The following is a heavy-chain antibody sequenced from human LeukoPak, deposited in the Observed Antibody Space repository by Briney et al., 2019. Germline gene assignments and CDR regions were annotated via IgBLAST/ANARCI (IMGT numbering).Heavy chain of an antibody. J-gene: IGHJ4*02. CDR2: IYTSGST. V-gene: IGHV4-61*02. CDR1: GYSISSGYY. D-gene: IGHD1-26*01. CDR3: ARESSPITRKQKKWELHIDY. Sequence: TSETLSLTCTVSGYSISSGYYWSWIRQPAGKGLEWIGRIYTSGSTNYNPSLKSRVTISVDTSKNQFSLKLSSVTAADTAVYYCARESSPITRKQKKWELHIDYWGQGTLVTVSS.